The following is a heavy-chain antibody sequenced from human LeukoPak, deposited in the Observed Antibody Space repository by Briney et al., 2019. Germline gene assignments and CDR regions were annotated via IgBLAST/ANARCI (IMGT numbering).Heavy chain of an antibody. V-gene: IGHV3-23*01. CDR3: AKSLGNQGVIDY. J-gene: IGHJ4*02. CDR2: VSASGGST. D-gene: IGHD3-10*01. Sequence: PGGSLRLSCAASGFIFRNHAMNWVRHAPGQGLEWVSGVSASGGSTFNTDSVKGRFSISRDNSKNTLYLEMNSLRPEDTALYYCAKSLGNQGVIDYWGQGTLVTVSS. CDR1: GFIFRNHA.